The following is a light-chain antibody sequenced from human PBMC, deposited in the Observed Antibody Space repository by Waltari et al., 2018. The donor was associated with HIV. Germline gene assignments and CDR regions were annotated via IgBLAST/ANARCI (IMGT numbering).Light chain of an antibody. CDR2: EVN. Sequence: QSALTQPPSASGSPGQSVTISCPGTSSDVGRYAYVSWYQQHPGKAPKLLIYEVNKRPSGVPDRFSGSKSGNTASLTVSGLQAEDEAEYYCTSYAGINPVAFGGGTNLTVL. CDR1: SSDVGRYAY. CDR3: TSYAGINPVA. J-gene: IGLJ2*01. V-gene: IGLV2-8*01.